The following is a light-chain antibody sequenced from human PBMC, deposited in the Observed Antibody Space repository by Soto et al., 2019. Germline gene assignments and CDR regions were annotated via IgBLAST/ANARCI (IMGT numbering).Light chain of an antibody. V-gene: IGLV2-14*01. CDR2: EVT. CDR1: SSDVGHYDY. J-gene: IGLJ3*02. Sequence: QSALTQPASVSGSPGQSITISCTGTSSDVGHYDYVSWYQQHPGKVPKLILSEVTTRPSGVSDRFSGSKSGNTASLTISRLQAEDEAHYCCSSYTTAYTQVFGGGTKVTVL. CDR3: SSYTTAYTQV.